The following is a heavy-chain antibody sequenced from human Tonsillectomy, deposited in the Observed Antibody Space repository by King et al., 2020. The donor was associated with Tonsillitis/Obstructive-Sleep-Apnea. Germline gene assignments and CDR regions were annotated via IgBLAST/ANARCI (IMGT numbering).Heavy chain of an antibody. V-gene: IGHV3-53*01. Sequence: VQLVESGGGLIQPGGSLRLSCAASGFTVSSNYMSWVRQAPGKGLEWVSVIYSGGSTYYADSAKGRFTISRDNSKNTLYLQMNSLRAEDTAVYYCARVVVAAAGTGYYFDYWGQGTLVTVSS. CDR1: GFTVSSNY. J-gene: IGHJ4*02. CDR2: IYSGGST. CDR3: ARVVVAAAGTGYYFDY. D-gene: IGHD6-13*01.